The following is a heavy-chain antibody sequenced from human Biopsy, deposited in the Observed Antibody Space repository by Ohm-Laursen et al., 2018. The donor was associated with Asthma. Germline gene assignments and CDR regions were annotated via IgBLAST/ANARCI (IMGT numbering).Heavy chain of an antibody. D-gene: IGHD3-10*01. CDR2: IIPIFGTT. Sequence: SVKVSCNASGGTFNYAITWVRQAPGPGLEWMGGIIPIFGTTNYAQKFKGRVTITADESSSTAYMELSSLRSEDTAVYYCASETGHSYGSGSEYYFDYWGLGILVTVSS. V-gene: IGHV1-69*13. CDR1: GGTFNYA. J-gene: IGHJ4*02. CDR3: ASETGHSYGSGSEYYFDY.